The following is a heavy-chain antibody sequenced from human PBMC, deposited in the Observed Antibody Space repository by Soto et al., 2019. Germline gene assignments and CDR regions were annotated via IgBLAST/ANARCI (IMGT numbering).Heavy chain of an antibody. CDR2: IDPSDSQT. Sequence: GASLKFSCKGPGHSFAGYWITWVRQKPGKGLEWMGRIDPSDSQTYYSPSFRGHVTISVTKSITTVFLQWSSLRASDTAMYYCARQIYDSDTGPNFQYYFDSWGQGTPVTVAS. J-gene: IGHJ4*02. CDR3: ARQIYDSDTGPNFQYYFDS. V-gene: IGHV5-10-1*01. D-gene: IGHD3-22*01. CDR1: GHSFAGYW.